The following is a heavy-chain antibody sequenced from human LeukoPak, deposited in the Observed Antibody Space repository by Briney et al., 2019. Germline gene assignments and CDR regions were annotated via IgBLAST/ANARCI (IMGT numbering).Heavy chain of an antibody. CDR3: TRHDVVAVMGHGMAV. D-gene: IGHD3-16*01. CDR1: GASIGSYY. CDR2: IYQNGIP. Sequence: SETLSLTCTVSGASIGSYYWSWIRQPPGKGLEWIGFIYQNGIPHYTASLKSRVTISRDTSENQVSLILSSVTAADTAVYYCTRHDVVAVMGHGMAVWGQGTTVTVSS. V-gene: IGHV4-59*08. J-gene: IGHJ6*02.